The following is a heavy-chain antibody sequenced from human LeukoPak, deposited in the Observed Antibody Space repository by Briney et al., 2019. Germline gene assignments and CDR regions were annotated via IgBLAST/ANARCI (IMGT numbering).Heavy chain of an antibody. CDR1: GFTFSSYG. CDR2: ISGSGGST. V-gene: IGHV3-23*01. Sequence: GGTLRLSCAASGFTFSSYGMSWVRQAPGKGLEWVSAISGSGGSTYYADSVKGRFTISRDNSKNTLYLQMNSLRAEDTAVYYCAKASYYYGSGSYSYFDYWGRGTLVTVSS. J-gene: IGHJ4*02. CDR3: AKASYYYGSGSYSYFDY. D-gene: IGHD3-10*01.